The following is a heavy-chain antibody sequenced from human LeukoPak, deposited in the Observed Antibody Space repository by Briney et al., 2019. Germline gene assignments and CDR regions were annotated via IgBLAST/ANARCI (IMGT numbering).Heavy chain of an antibody. CDR3: ARDVGDTNTYYWGVFDY. Sequence: ASVKVSCKASGYTFTSYDINWVRQATGQGLEWMGWMNPNSGNTGYAQKFQGRVTMTRNTSISTAYMELSSLRADDTAVYFCARDVGDTNTYYWGVFDYWGQGTLVTVSS. V-gene: IGHV1-8*01. CDR1: GYTFTSYD. J-gene: IGHJ4*02. D-gene: IGHD3-22*01. CDR2: MNPNSGNT.